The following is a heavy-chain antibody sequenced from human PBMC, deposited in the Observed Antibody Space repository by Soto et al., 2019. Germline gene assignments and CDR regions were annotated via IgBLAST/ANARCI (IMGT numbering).Heavy chain of an antibody. CDR1: GYSFTSYW. CDR3: ARSQYSSSSSDY. D-gene: IGHD6-6*01. J-gene: IGHJ4*02. Sequence: PGESLKISCKGSGYSFTSYWISWVRQMPGKGLEWMGRIDPSDSYTNYSPSFQGHVSISADKSISTAYLQWSSLKASDTAMYYCARSQYSSSSSDYWGQGTLVTVSS. CDR2: IDPSDSYT. V-gene: IGHV5-10-1*01.